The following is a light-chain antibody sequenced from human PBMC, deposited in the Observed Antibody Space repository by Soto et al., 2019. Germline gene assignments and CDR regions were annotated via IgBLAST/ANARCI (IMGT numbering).Light chain of an antibody. V-gene: IGLV2-14*01. Sequence: QSALTQPASVSGSPGQWITISCTGTSSDVGGYNYVSWYQQHPGKAPKLLIYEVSNRPSGVSDRFSGSKSGNTASLAISGLQPEDEDDYYCSSYRNNILVLGTGTKVTLL. CDR1: SSDVGGYNY. J-gene: IGLJ1*01. CDR3: SSYRNNILV. CDR2: EVS.